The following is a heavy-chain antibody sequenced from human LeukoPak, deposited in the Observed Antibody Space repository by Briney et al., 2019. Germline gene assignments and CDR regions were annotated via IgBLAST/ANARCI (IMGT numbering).Heavy chain of an antibody. Sequence: GVSLRLACAASGFTFSSYGMHWVRQAPGKGLEWVAVIWYDGSNKYYADSVKGRFTISRDNSKNTLYLQMNSLRAEDTAVYYCAREKSASPWFGELLGYFDYWGQGTLVTVSS. CDR1: GFTFSSYG. D-gene: IGHD3-10*01. CDR3: AREKSASPWFGELLGYFDY. V-gene: IGHV3-33*01. CDR2: IWYDGSNK. J-gene: IGHJ4*02.